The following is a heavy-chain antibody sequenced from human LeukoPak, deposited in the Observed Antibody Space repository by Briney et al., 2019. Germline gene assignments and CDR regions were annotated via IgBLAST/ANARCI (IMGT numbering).Heavy chain of an antibody. CDR2: ISGSGGST. CDR1: GFTFSSYA. CDR3: AKDQGFHFDY. D-gene: IGHD2-21*01. V-gene: IGHV3-23*01. J-gene: IGHJ4*02. Sequence: PGGSLRLSCAASGFTFSSYAMHWVRQAPGKGLEWVSAISGSGGSTYCADSVKGRFTISRDNSKNTLYLQMNSLRAEDTAVYYCAKDQGFHFDYWGQGTLVTVSS.